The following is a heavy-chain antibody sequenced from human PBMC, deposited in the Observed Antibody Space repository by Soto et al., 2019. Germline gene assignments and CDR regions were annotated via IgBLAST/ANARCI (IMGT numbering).Heavy chain of an antibody. V-gene: IGHV3-13*01. J-gene: IGHJ5*02. CDR1: GFTFSSYD. D-gene: IGHD3-10*02. CDR2: IGTAGDT. CDR3: ARGVPYVGFDP. Sequence: HPGGSLRLSCAASGFTFSSYDMHWVRQATGKGLEWVSAIGTAGDTYYPGSVKGRFTISRENAKNSLYLQMNSLRAGDTAVYYCARGVPYVGFDPWGQGTLVTSPQ.